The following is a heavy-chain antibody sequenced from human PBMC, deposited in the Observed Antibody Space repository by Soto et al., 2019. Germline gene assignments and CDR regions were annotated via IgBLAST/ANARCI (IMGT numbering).Heavy chain of an antibody. V-gene: IGHV3-23*01. CDR3: AKDWPGTSSVTSDY. CDR1: GFDFSSYA. J-gene: IGHJ4*02. CDR2: ITYTGDTT. Sequence: DVYLLESGGTLVQPGGSLRLSCAASGFDFSSYAMTWVRQAPGKGLEWVSGITYTGDTTYYADSVKGRFTISRDNYRNTLYLQMNSLRADDTATYFCAKDWPGTSSVTSDYWGQGTLVTVSS. D-gene: IGHD4-17*01.